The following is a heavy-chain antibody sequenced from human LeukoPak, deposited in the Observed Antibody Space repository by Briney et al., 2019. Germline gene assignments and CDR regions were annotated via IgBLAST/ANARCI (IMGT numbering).Heavy chain of an antibody. CDR3: SRQTVDWYFDL. J-gene: IGHJ2*01. Sequence: SETLSLTCTVSGGSISSYYWSWIRQPPGKGLEWIGYIYYSGSTNYNPSLKSRVTISVDTSKNQFSLKLSSVTAADTAVYYCSRQTVDWYFDLWGRGTLATVSS. CDR1: GGSISSYY. D-gene: IGHD1-1*01. CDR2: IYYSGST. V-gene: IGHV4-59*01.